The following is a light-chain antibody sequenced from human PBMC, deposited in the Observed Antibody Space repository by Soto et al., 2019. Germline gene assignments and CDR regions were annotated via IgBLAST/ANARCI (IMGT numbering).Light chain of an antibody. CDR1: QSVSRSF. J-gene: IGKJ5*01. V-gene: IGKV3-20*01. Sequence: EIVLTQSPATLSLSPGERATLSCRASQSVSRSFVAWYQKKVGQAPRLRIYDASSRATGIPDRFSGSGSGTDFTLTISRLEPEDFAVYYCQQYGSSPRTFGQGTRLEIK. CDR2: DAS. CDR3: QQYGSSPRT.